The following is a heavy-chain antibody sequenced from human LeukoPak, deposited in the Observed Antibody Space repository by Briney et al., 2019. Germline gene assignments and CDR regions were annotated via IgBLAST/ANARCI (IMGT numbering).Heavy chain of an antibody. Sequence: GGSLRLSCAASGFTVSSNYMSWVGQAPGKGLEWVSVIYSGGSTYYADSVKGRFTISRDNSKNTLYLQMNSLRAEDTAVYYCAKDGLGIWSRGYFDYWGQGTLVTVSS. J-gene: IGHJ4*02. CDR3: AKDGLGIWSRGYFDY. V-gene: IGHV3-53*01. D-gene: IGHD7-27*01. CDR1: GFTVSSNY. CDR2: IYSGGST.